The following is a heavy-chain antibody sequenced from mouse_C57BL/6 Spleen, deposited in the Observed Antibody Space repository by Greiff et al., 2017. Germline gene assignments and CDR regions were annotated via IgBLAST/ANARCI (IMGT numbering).Heavy chain of an antibody. J-gene: IGHJ3*01. CDR2: IDPSDSET. Sequence: QVQLQQSGAELVRPGSSVKLSCKASGYTFTSYWMHWVKQRPIQGLEWIGNIDPSDSETHYNQKFKDKATLTVDKSSSTAYMQLSSLTSEDSAVYYCATYSNYVGFAYWGQGTLVTVSA. CDR1: GYTFTSYW. V-gene: IGHV1-52*01. CDR3: ATYSNYVGFAY. D-gene: IGHD2-5*01.